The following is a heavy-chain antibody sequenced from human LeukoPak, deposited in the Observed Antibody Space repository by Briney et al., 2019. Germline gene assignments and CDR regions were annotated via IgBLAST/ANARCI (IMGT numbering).Heavy chain of an antibody. V-gene: IGHV3-15*01. CDR3: ARAKRNGFDI. J-gene: IGHJ3*02. Sequence: GGSLRLSCAASGFTFSNAWMSWVRQAPGKGLEWVGRIKSKTDGGTTDYAAPVKGRFTISRDDSKNTAYLQMNSLKTEDTAVYYCARAKRNGFDIWGQGTMVTVSS. CDR2: IKSKTDGGTT. CDR1: GFTFSNAW.